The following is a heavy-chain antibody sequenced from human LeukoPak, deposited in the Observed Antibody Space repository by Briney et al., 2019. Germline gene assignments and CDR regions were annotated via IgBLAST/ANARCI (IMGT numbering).Heavy chain of an antibody. CDR1: GFSFSTFG. CDR2: IRYDGGDK. J-gene: IGHJ6*03. Sequence: GGSLRLSCAASGFSFSTFGLHWVRQAPGKGLEWVAFIRYDGGDKNFANSVKGRFTIFRDNSRNTLYVQMNAVRAEDTALYYCAKNYCSSTSCYSYYMDVWGKGTTVTVSS. D-gene: IGHD2-2*02. CDR3: AKNYCSSTSCYSYYMDV. V-gene: IGHV3-30*02.